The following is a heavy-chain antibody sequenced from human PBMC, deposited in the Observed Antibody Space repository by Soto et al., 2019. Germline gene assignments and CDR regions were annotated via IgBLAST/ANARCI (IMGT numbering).Heavy chain of an antibody. CDR3: ATWRTYSGSYCFDY. D-gene: IGHD1-26*01. CDR1: GGTVKTYT. J-gene: IGHJ4*02. Sequence: QVQLVQSGAELKKPGSSVNVSCAASGGTVKTYTINWVRQAPGQGLEWIGQIIPMYDSANYAQRCQGRVTISADKSTNIAYMELSGLRSEDTALYYCATWRTYSGSYCFDYWGQGTLVSVSS. CDR2: IIPMYDSA. V-gene: IGHV1-69*06.